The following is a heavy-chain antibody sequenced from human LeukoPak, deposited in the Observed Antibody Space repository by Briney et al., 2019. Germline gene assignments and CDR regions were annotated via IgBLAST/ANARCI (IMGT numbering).Heavy chain of an antibody. V-gene: IGHV3-23*01. J-gene: IGHJ4*02. CDR2: ISGSGDNT. CDR3: AKDRQTGNHYYFDS. CDR1: GFTFSSYA. Sequence: SGGSLRLSCAASGFTFSSYAMSWVRQAPGKGLEWVSGISGSGDNTYYADSVKGRFTISRDNSKNTLYVQVNSLGTEDTAAYYCAKDRQTGNHYYFDSWGQGTLVAVSS. D-gene: IGHD1-14*01.